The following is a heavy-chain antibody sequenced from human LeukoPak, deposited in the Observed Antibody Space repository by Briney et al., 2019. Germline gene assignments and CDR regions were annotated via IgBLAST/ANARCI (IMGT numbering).Heavy chain of an antibody. CDR2: INHSGST. J-gene: IGHJ1*01. D-gene: IGHD2-21*02. CDR1: GGPFSGYY. V-gene: IGHV4-34*01. CDR3: ARSSLVTARGSLFQH. Sequence: SETLSLTCAVYGGPFSGYYWSWIRQPPGKGLEWIGEINHSGSTNYNPSLKSRVTISVDTSKNQFSLKLSSVTAADTAVYYCARSSLVTARGSLFQHWGQGTLVTVSS.